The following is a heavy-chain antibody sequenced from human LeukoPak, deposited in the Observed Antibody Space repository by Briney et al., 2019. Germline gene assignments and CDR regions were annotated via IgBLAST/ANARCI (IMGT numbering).Heavy chain of an antibody. CDR3: ARCPWENGCH. CDR1: GYIFTDYF. V-gene: IGHV1-2*02. CDR2: INPDSGGT. Sequence: ASVKVSCKASGYIFTDYFMHWLRQAPGQGLEWMGWINPDSGGTNSAQNFQGRVTMTRDTSISTAYMELGSLRSDDTAVYYCARCPWENGCHWGQGSLVTVSS. D-gene: IGHD1-26*01. J-gene: IGHJ4*02.